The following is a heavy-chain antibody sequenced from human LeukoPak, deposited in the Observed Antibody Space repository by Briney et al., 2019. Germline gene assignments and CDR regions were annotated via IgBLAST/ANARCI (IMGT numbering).Heavy chain of an antibody. J-gene: IGHJ4*02. CDR2: INHSGST. V-gene: IGHV4-34*01. Sequence: PSETLSLTCAVYGGSFSGYYWSWIRQPPGKGLEWIGEINHSGSTNYNPSLKSRVTISVDTSKNQFSLKLSSVTAADTAVYYCARGGSITIFGVAHSDFDYWGQGTLVTVSS. CDR3: ARGGSITIFGVAHSDFDY. CDR1: GGSFSGYY. D-gene: IGHD3-3*01.